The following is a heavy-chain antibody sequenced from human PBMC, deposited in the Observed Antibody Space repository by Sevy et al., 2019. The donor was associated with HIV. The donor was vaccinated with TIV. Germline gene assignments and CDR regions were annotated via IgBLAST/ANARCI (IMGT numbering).Heavy chain of an antibody. CDR1: GFTFRTYA. CDR2: ISSNGDNA. V-gene: IGHV3-30-3*01. J-gene: IGHJ4*02. Sequence: SLKISCAASGFTFRTYAFHWVRQAPGRGLEWVGLISSNGDNAFYANSVRGRFTISRDNSMNTLYLELNNLTPDDTAVYYCARGPEWELTSFLSHWGQGTLVTVSS. D-gene: IGHD3-9*01. CDR3: ARGPEWELTSFLSH.